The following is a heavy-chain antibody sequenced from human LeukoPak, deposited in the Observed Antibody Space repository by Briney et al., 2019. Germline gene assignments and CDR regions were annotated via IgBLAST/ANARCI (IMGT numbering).Heavy chain of an antibody. V-gene: IGHV3-23*01. D-gene: IGHD2-8*01. J-gene: IGHJ3*02. CDR1: GFTLSSYV. CDR2: ISGSGGST. CDR3: AKDLPHGVWDALDI. Sequence: EGSLRLSCAASGFTLSSYVMSWVRQAPGKGLEWVSAISGSGGSTYYADSVKGRSTISRDNSKNTLYLQMNSLRAEDTAVYYCAKDLPHGVWDALDIWGQGTMVTVSS.